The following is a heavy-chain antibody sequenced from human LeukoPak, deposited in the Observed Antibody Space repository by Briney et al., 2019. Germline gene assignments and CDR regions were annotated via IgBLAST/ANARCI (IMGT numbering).Heavy chain of an antibody. CDR2: IIPILGIA. V-gene: IGHV1-69*04. J-gene: IGHJ6*02. CDR1: GGTFSSYA. Sequence: ASVKVSCKASGGTFSSYAINWVRQAPGQGLEWMGRIIPILGIANYAQKFQGRVTITADKSTSTAYMELSSLRSEDTAVYYCARDRTTVTRGYYYYGMDVWGQGTTVTVSS. CDR3: ARDRTTVTRGYYYYGMDV. D-gene: IGHD4-11*01.